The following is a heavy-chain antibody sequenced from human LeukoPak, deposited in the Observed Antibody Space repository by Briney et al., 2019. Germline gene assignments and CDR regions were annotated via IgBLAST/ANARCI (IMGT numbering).Heavy chain of an antibody. V-gene: IGHV3-23*01. CDR2: ISTGGVT. D-gene: IGHD6-19*01. Sequence: GGSLRLSCAASGFTFSNYAMNWVRQAPGKGLEWVSLISTGGVTHYADSVKGRFTISRDNSKNTLDLHMNTLRAEDTALYYCAKDLDSSGWYEGPEDYWGQGTLVTVSS. J-gene: IGHJ4*02. CDR1: GFTFSNYA. CDR3: AKDLDSSGWYEGPEDY.